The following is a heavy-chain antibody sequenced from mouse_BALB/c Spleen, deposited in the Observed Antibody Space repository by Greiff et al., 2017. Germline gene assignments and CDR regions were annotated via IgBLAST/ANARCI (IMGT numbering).Heavy chain of an antibody. CDR1: GFTFSSYT. Sequence: EVHLVESGGGLVQPGGSLKLSCAASGFTFSSYTMSWVRQTPEKRLEWVAYISNGGGSTYYPDTVKGRFTISRDNAKNTLYLQMSSLKSEDTAMYYCAVYSGYFDVWGAGTTVTVSS. D-gene: IGHD2-1*01. V-gene: IGHV5-12-2*01. J-gene: IGHJ1*01. CDR2: ISNGGGST. CDR3: AVYSGYFDV.